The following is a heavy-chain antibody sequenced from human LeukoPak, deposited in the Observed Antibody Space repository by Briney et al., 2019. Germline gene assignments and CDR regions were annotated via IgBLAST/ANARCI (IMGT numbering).Heavy chain of an antibody. J-gene: IGHJ4*02. Sequence: SETLSLTCTVSGGSINSRSYYWGWIRQPPGKGLEWIGYIYYSGSTNYNPSLKSRVTISVDTSKNQFSLKLSSVTAADTAVYYCARGVVIAPQTFDYWGQGTLVTVSS. CDR1: GGSINSRSYY. CDR3: ARGVVIAPQTFDY. V-gene: IGHV4-61*01. D-gene: IGHD2-21*01. CDR2: IYYSGST.